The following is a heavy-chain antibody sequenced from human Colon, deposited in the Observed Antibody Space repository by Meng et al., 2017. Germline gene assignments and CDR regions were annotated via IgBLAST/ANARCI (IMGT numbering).Heavy chain of an antibody. Sequence: SVKVSCKASAGSFSSYTISWVRQAAGQGLEWMGRIIPILGIANYAQKFQGRVTITADKSTSTAYMELSSLRSEDTAVYYCASDVMVRGVNYYYYGMDVWGQGTTVTVSS. CDR3: ASDVMVRGVNYYYYGMDV. J-gene: IGHJ6*02. CDR2: IIPILGIA. D-gene: IGHD3-10*01. CDR1: AGSFSSYT. V-gene: IGHV1-69*02.